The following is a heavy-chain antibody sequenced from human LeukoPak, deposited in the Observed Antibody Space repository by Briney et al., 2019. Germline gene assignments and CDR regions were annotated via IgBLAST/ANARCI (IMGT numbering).Heavy chain of an antibody. V-gene: IGHV3-7*01. J-gene: IGHJ6*02. CDR3: VKYAMDV. CDR1: GLTLNKHW. D-gene: IGHD2-2*01. CDR2: IKEDGSEK. Sequence: GGSLRLSCAASGLTLNKHWMIWVRQAPGKGLEWVANIKEDGSEKYYVDSVKGRFTVSRDNAQHSLYLQMNSLRAEDTGVYYCVKYAMDVWGQGTTVTVSS.